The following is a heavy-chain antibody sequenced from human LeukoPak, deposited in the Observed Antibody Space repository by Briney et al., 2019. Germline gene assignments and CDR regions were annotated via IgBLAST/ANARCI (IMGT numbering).Heavy chain of an antibody. CDR1: GYTFSSYG. CDR2: ISAYNGDI. Sequence: ASVKVSCKASGYTFSSYGISWVRQAPGQGLEWMGWISAYNGDINYAQKVQGRVTMTTDTSTNTAYMDLRSLGSDDTAIYYCARDCCLSGTSCYKIMDYWGQGALVTVSS. D-gene: IGHD2-2*02. J-gene: IGHJ4*02. CDR3: ARDCCLSGTSCYKIMDY. V-gene: IGHV1-18*01.